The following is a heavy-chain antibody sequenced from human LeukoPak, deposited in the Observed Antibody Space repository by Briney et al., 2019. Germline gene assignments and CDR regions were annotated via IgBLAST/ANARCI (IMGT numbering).Heavy chain of an antibody. V-gene: IGHV3-7*01. CDR3: ARDNYRIDY. CDR2: IKQDGSEK. Sequence: PGGALRLSCAVSGFSFTNAWMTWVRQAPGKGLEWVANIKQDGSEKYYVDSVKGRFTISRDNAKNSLYLQMNRLRANDTAVYYCARDNYRIDYGGQGTLVTVTS. D-gene: IGHD4-11*01. J-gene: IGHJ4*02. CDR1: GFSFTNAW.